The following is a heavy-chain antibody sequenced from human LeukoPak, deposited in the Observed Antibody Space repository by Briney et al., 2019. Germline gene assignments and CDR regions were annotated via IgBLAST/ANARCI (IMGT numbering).Heavy chain of an antibody. Sequence: GESLKISGKGPGYSFTSYWITWVRQVPGKGVEWRGGIDPSDSYTNYSPSLQGHVTISAETSISTAYLQWSSLKASGTAMYYCARRRIAAAGDFQHWGQGTLVTVSS. J-gene: IGHJ1*01. CDR3: ARRRIAAAGDFQH. D-gene: IGHD6-13*01. CDR2: IDPSDSYT. V-gene: IGHV5-10-1*01. CDR1: GYSFTSYW.